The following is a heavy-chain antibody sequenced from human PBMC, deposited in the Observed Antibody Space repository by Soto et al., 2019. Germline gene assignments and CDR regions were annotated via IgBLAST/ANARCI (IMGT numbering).Heavy chain of an antibody. CDR2: ITGTGGNT. CDR3: ARIRGYWYGLDV. Sequence: EVQLLESGGGLVQPGGSLRLSCAASGFPLSTYGMTWVRQAPGKGLEGVSAITGTGGNTYYVDSVKGRFTSSRDNSKNMLYLQVNSVRVEDTAVYYCARIRGYWYGLDVWGQGTTVTVSS. J-gene: IGHJ6*02. CDR1: GFPLSTYG. V-gene: IGHV3-23*01.